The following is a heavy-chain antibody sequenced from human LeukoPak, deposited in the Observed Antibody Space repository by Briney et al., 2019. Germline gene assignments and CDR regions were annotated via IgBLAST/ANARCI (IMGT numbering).Heavy chain of an antibody. CDR1: GFTFSNAW. CDR2: IKSKTDGGTT. CDR3: STTYYYDSSEGY. J-gene: IGHJ4*02. V-gene: IGHV3-15*07. D-gene: IGHD3-22*01. Sequence: GGSLRLSCAASGFTFSNAWMNWVRQAPGKGLEWVGRIKSKTDGGTTDYAAPVKGRFTISRDDSKNTLYLQVNSLKTEDTAVYYCSTTYYYDSSEGYWGQGTLVTVSS.